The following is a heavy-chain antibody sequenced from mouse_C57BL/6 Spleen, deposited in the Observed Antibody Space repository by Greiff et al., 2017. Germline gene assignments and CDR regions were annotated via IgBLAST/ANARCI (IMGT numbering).Heavy chain of an antibody. V-gene: IGHV5-4*03. CDR1: GFTFSSYA. D-gene: IGHD2-1*01. Sequence: EVNLVESGGGLVKPGGSLKLSCAASGFTFSSYAMSWVRQTPEKRLEWVATISDGGSYTYYPANVKGRFTISRANAKNNLYLQISHLKSEDTAMYYCARYRECNYYFDDWGQGTTLSVSS. CDR3: ARYRECNYYFDD. CDR2: ISDGGSYT. J-gene: IGHJ2*01.